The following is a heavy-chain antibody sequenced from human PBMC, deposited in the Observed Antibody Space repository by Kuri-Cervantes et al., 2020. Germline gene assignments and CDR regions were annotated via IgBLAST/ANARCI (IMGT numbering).Heavy chain of an antibody. Sequence: GESLKISCAASGFTFSSYWMSWVRQAPGKGLEWVANIKQDGSEKYYVDSVKGRFTISRDNAKNSLYLQMNSLRAEDTAVYYCAREVDTNWFDPWGQETLVTVSS. V-gene: IGHV3-7*01. CDR3: AREVDTNWFDP. CDR2: IKQDGSEK. J-gene: IGHJ5*02. CDR1: GFTFSSYW. D-gene: IGHD3-9*01.